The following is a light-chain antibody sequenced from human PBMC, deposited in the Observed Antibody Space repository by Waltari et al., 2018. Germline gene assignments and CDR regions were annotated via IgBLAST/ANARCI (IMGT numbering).Light chain of an antibody. CDR3: ASWDDDLSGVV. CDR1: SSNIGRNF. Sequence: QSLLTQPPSASGTPGQRVTIHCSGSSSNIGRNFVYWYQQLPGTAPKLLMSRNNQRPSGVPDRISGSKSGTSASLAISGLRSEDEAEYYCASWDDDLSGVVFGGGTKVTVL. J-gene: IGLJ2*01. CDR2: RNN. V-gene: IGLV1-47*01.